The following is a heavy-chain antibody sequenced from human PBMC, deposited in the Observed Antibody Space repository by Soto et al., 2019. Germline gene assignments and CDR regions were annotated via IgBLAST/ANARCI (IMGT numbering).Heavy chain of an antibody. CDR2: IHYSGST. CDR1: GGSVNIGTYY. CDR3: TRGGDAYKNGH. Sequence: QVQLQESGPGLVKPSETLSLTCTVPGGSVNIGTYYLSWIRQPPGKGLGWIGFIHYSGSTNYNPSLKSRVTMSVDTSKNQFSLKLTSVNAADTAVYYCTRGGDAYKNGHWGQGTLVTVSS. V-gene: IGHV4-61*01. D-gene: IGHD2-21*01. J-gene: IGHJ4*02.